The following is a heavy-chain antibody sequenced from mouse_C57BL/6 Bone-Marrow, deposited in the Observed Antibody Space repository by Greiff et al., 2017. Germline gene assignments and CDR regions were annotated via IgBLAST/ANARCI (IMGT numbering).Heavy chain of an antibody. V-gene: IGHV5-12*01. CDR1: GFTFSDYY. D-gene: IGHD2-2*01. J-gene: IGHJ4*01. Sequence: EVMLVESGGGLVQPGGSLTLSCAASGFTFSDYYMYWVRQTPEKRLEWVAYISNGGGSTYSPATVNGRFTISSATAKNSQFLQMSRRKSEDTAMYYCARAGYDGYAMDYWGQGTSVTVSS. CDR3: ARAGYDGYAMDY. CDR2: ISNGGGST.